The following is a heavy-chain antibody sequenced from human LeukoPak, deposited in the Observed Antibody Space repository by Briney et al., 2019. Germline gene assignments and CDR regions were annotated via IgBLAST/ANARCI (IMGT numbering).Heavy chain of an antibody. J-gene: IGHJ1*01. CDR1: GDSVSRTDAG. CDR3: ARDSAAAGTGYFQH. Sequence: SQTLSLTCAISGDSVSRTDAGWNWLRQSPSRGLEWLGRTYYRSKLYNDYAVSVKSRITINPDTSKNQFSLQLNSVTPEDTAVYYCARDSAAAGTGYFQHWGQGTLVTVSS. CDR2: TYYRSKLYN. D-gene: IGHD6-13*01. V-gene: IGHV6-1*01.